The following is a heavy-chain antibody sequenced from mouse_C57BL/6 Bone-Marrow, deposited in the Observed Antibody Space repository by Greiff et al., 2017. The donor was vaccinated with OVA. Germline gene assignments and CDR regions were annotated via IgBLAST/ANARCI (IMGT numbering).Heavy chain of an antibody. CDR2: INASNGGT. CDR3: AKLTGAGGGDY. V-gene: IGHV1-53*01. D-gene: IGHD4-1*01. CDR1: GYTFTSYW. J-gene: IGHJ2*01. Sequence: QVQLQQSGTELVKPGASVKLSCKASGYTFTSYWMHWVKQRPGQGLEWIGNINASNGGTNYNEKFKSKATLTVDKSASTAYMQLSSLTYEDSAVYYCAKLTGAGGGDYWGQGTTLTVSS.